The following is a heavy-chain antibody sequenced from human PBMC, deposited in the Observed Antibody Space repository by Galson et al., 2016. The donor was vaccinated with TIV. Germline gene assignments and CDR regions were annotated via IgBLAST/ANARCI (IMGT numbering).Heavy chain of an antibody. CDR2: ISHSGST. CDR3: ARQGNDYRGRFDP. Sequence: ETLSLTCTVSGYSISNADYWAWIRQPPERGLEWLGYISHSGSTSYNPSLKTRVSISLDTSRNHFSLNLTSVTAADTAVYFCARQGNDYRGRFDPWGQGMLVTVS. CDR1: GYSISNADY. D-gene: IGHD4-11*01. J-gene: IGHJ5*02. V-gene: IGHV4-38-2*02.